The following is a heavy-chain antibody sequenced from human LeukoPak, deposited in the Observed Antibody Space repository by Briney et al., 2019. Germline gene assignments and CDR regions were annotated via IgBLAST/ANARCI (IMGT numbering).Heavy chain of an antibody. CDR3: ARIRVTEAFDI. Sequence: GGSLRLSCAASGFTFSDYYMSWIRQAPGKGLEWVSYISGRGGTIYYADSLKGRFTISRDNAKDSLYLQMSSLRAEDTAVYYCARIRVTEAFDIWGQGTMVTVSS. CDR1: GFTFSDYY. D-gene: IGHD1-14*01. J-gene: IGHJ3*02. CDR2: ISGRGGTI. V-gene: IGHV3-11*01.